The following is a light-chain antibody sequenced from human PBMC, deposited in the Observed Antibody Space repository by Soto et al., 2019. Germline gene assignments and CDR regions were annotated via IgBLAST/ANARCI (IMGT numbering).Light chain of an antibody. CDR3: SSYAGRNNFV. Sequence: QSVLTQPPSASGSPGQSVTISCTGTSSDVGGYNYVSWYQQHPGKAPKLMIYEVSERPSGVPDRFSGSKSSNTASLTVSGLQAEDEADYYCSSYAGRNNFVFGTGTKGTVL. CDR2: EVS. J-gene: IGLJ1*01. V-gene: IGLV2-8*01. CDR1: SSDVGGYNY.